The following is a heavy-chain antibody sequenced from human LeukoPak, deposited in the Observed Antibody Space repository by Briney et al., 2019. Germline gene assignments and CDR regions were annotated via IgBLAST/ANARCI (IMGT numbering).Heavy chain of an antibody. D-gene: IGHD2-8*02. V-gene: IGHV3-15*01. Sequence: GGSLRLSCAASGFSFSNAWMSWVCQAPGKGLEWVGRIKSKTTGGTTDFAAPVKGRFTISRDDSKNTLYLQMNSLKIEDTAVYYCTTCTGGSCYSDYWGQGTLVTV. CDR2: IKSKTTGGTT. CDR1: GFSFSNAW. J-gene: IGHJ4*02. CDR3: TTCTGGSCYSDY.